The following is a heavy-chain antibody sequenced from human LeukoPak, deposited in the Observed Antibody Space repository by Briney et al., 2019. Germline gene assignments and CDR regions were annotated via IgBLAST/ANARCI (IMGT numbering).Heavy chain of an antibody. CDR2: VYSTGST. J-gene: IGHJ1*01. Sequence: SETLSLTCTVSGGSLTSYYWTWIRQSPGKGLEWIGYVYSTGSTNYHPSLKSRVTISLDTSKTQFSLKLHSVTAADTAVYYCVSATLNTSPHWGQGTLVTVSS. CDR1: GGSLTSYY. D-gene: IGHD2-2*02. CDR3: VSATLNTSPH. V-gene: IGHV4-59*01.